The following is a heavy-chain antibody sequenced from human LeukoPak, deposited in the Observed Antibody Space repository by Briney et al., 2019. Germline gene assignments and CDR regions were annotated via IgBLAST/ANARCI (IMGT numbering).Heavy chain of an antibody. CDR2: IYYSGST. V-gene: IGHV4-39*01. Sequence: SETLSLTCTVSGGAGSSSNYYWVWIRQPPGKGLEWIGSIYYSGSTYYNPSLKSRVTIFVDTSKNQFSLNLSSVTAADTAVYYCARLRVGTAMVYWGQGTLVTVSS. D-gene: IGHD5-18*01. CDR3: ARLRVGTAMVY. CDR1: GGAGSSSNYY. J-gene: IGHJ4*02.